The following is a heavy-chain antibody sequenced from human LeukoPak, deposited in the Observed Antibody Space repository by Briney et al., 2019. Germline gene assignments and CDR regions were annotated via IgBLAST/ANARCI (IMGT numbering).Heavy chain of an antibody. J-gene: IGHJ6*03. Sequence: ASVKVSCKASGYTFTSYYMHWVRQAPGQGLEWMGIINTSGGSTSYAQKFQGRVTMTRDMSTSTVYMELSSLRSEDTAVYYCAREFSSSWNLSVGYYYYMDVWGKGTTVTVSS. CDR2: INTSGGST. CDR3: AREFSSSWNLSVGYYYYMDV. CDR1: GYTFTSYY. D-gene: IGHD6-13*01. V-gene: IGHV1-46*01.